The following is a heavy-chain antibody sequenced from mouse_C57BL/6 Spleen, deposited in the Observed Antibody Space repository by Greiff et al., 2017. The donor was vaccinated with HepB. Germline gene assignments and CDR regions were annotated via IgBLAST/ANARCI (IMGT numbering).Heavy chain of an antibody. CDR2: IYPGDGDT. Sequence: VQLKQSGPELVKPGASVKISCKASGYAFSSSWMNWVKQRPGKGLEWIGRIYPGDGDTNYNGKFKGKATLTADKSSSTAYMQLSSLTSEDSAVYFCARSRVITTDFDVWGTGTTVTVSS. V-gene: IGHV1-82*01. CDR3: ARSRVITTDFDV. J-gene: IGHJ1*03. CDR1: GYAFSSSW. D-gene: IGHD1-1*01.